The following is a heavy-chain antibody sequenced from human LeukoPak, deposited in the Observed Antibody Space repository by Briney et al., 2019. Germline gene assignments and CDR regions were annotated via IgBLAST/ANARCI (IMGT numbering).Heavy chain of an antibody. CDR2: ISYDGSNK. CDR1: GFTFSSYA. CDR3: ARDRHYCYFDY. Sequence: GGSLRLSCAASGFTFSSYAMHWVRQAPGKGLEWVAVISYDGSNKYYADSVKGRFTISRDNSKNTLYLQMNSLRAEDTAVYYCARDRHYCYFDYWGQGTLVTVSS. J-gene: IGHJ4*02. D-gene: IGHD2-15*01. V-gene: IGHV3-30-3*01.